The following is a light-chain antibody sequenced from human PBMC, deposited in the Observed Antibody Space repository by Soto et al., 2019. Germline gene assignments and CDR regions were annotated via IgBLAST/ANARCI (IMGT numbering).Light chain of an antibody. CDR2: AAS. J-gene: IGKJ5*01. V-gene: IGKV1-8*01. CDR1: QGISSY. Sequence: AIRMTQSPSSFSASTGDRVTITCRASQGISSYLAWYQQKPGKAPKLLIYAASTLQSGVPSRFSGSGSGTDFTLTISCLQSEDFETYYCQQYYSYPFTFGQGTRLDIK. CDR3: QQYYSYPFT.